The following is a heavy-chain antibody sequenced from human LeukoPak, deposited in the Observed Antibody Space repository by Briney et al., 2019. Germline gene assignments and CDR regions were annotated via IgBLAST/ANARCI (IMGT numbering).Heavy chain of an antibody. Sequence: PSETLSLTCAVYGGSFSGYYWSWIRQPPGKGLEWIGETNHSGSTNYNPSLKSRVTISVDTSKNQFSLKLSSVTAADTAVYYCARGPRITIFGVVIPSWFDPWGQGTLVTVSS. CDR1: GGSFSGYY. D-gene: IGHD3-3*01. CDR2: TNHSGST. J-gene: IGHJ5*02. V-gene: IGHV4-34*01. CDR3: ARGPRITIFGVVIPSWFDP.